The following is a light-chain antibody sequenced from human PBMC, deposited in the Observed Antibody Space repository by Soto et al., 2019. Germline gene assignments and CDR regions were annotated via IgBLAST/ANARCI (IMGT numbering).Light chain of an antibody. CDR3: QQYNIYRRT. CDR1: QSISSC. CDR2: DAS. V-gene: IGKV1-5*01. Sequence: DIQMTQCPYTLSASVGDRVTITCRASQSISSCLAWYQQKPWKAPKLLIYDASSLESGVPSRFSGSGSGTEFTLTISSLQPDDFATYYCQQYNIYRRTFGQGTKVEIK. J-gene: IGKJ1*01.